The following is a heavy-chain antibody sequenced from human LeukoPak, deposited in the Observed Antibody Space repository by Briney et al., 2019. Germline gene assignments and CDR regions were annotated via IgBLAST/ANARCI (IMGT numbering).Heavy chain of an antibody. CDR1: GGSISSYY. CDR3: ARDGQLMGRVRFDP. CDR2: IYTSGST. D-gene: IGHD6-6*01. V-gene: IGHV4-4*07. J-gene: IGHJ5*02. Sequence: SETLSLTCTVSGGSISSYYWSWIRQPAGKGLEWIGRIYTSGSTNYNPSLKSRVTISVDTSKNQFSLKLSSVTAADTAVYYCARDGQLMGRVRFDPWGQGTLVTVSS.